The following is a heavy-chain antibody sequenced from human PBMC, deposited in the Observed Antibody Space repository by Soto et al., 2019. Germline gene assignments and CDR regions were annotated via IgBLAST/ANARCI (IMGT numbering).Heavy chain of an antibody. D-gene: IGHD3-22*01. CDR3: ARATYYYGRSGYLHYFDY. J-gene: IGHJ4*02. V-gene: IGHV4-61*05. CDR1: GESISGTIYY. Sequence: SETLSLTCIVSGESISGTIYYWGWIRQPTGKGLEWIGYIYYNGNTNYNPSLKSRVTISVDTSKNQFSLKLSSVTAADTAVYYCARATYYYGRSGYLHYFDYWGQGALVTVSS. CDR2: IYYNGNT.